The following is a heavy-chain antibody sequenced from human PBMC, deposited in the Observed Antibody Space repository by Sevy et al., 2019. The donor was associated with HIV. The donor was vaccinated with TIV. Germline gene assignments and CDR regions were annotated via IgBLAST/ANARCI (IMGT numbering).Heavy chain of an antibody. CDR2: ISAYNGNT. Sequence: ASVKVSCKASGYTFTSYGISWVRQAPGQGLEWMGWISAYNGNTNYAQKLQGRVTMTTDTSTSTAYMGLRSLRSDDTAVYYCARGSSSWYTYYYYYGMDVWGQGTTVTVSS. D-gene: IGHD6-13*01. CDR1: GYTFTSYG. V-gene: IGHV1-18*01. CDR3: ARGSSSWYTYYYYYGMDV. J-gene: IGHJ6*02.